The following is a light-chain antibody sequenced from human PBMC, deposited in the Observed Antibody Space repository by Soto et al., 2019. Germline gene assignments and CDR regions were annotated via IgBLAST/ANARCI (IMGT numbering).Light chain of an antibody. CDR3: QYCNDYCWT. J-gene: IGKJ1*01. CDR1: QTISSW. Sequence: DIQLTQSPSTLSASVGDRVTITCRASQTISSWLAWYQQKPGKAPNLLIYKTSNLESGVPSRFSGSGSGTEFLLTNSRLQHDYFANYYCQYCNDYCWTFGQGTKVEIK. V-gene: IGKV1-5*03. CDR2: KTS.